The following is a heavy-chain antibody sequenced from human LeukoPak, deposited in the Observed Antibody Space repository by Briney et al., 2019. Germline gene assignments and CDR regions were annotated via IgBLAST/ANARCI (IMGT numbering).Heavy chain of an antibody. J-gene: IGHJ3*02. V-gene: IGHV1-2*02. CDR2: INPNSGGT. CDR3: AEPVGWYTGNFDAFDI. CDR1: GYTFTSYG. D-gene: IGHD6-19*01. Sequence: ASVKVSCKASGYTFTSYGISWVRQAPGQGLEWMGWINPNSGGTNYAQKFQGRVTMTRDTSISTAYMELSRLRSDDTAVYYCAEPVGWYTGNFDAFDIWGQGTMVTVSS.